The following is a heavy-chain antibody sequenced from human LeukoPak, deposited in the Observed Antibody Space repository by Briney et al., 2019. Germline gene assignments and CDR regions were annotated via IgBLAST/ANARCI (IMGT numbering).Heavy chain of an antibody. CDR1: GDSVSSGNYY. CDR2: MHSSGST. D-gene: IGHD1-26*01. J-gene: IGHJ6*03. V-gene: IGHV4-61*02. CDR3: ARTGGSFYFYYYMDV. Sequence: PSETLSLTCTVSGDSVSSGNYYWSWIRQPAGKGLEWIGRMHSSGSTKYNSSLKSRVTISVDTSKNQLSLKLSSVTAADTAVYYCARTGGSFYFYYYMDVWGKGTTVTVSS.